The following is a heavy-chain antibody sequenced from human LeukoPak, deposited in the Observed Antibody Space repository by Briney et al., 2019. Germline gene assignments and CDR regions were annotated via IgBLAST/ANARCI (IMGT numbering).Heavy chain of an antibody. Sequence: GGSLRLSCAASGFTFNNYAMNWVRQAPGKGLEWVAHIKQDGSQEYYVDSVKGRFTISRDSAKNSLYLQMNSLRAEDTAVYYCARGVPYDSWSGPHYSDCWGQGTLVTVSS. CDR3: ARGVPYDSWSGPHYSDC. CDR1: GFTFNNYA. D-gene: IGHD3-3*01. CDR2: IKQDGSQE. J-gene: IGHJ4*02. V-gene: IGHV3-7*01.